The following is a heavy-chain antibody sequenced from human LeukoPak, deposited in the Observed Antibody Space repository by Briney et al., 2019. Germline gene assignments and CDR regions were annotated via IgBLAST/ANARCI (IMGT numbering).Heavy chain of an antibody. CDR3: ARLIAVAGTNWFDP. V-gene: IGHV5-51*01. J-gene: IGHJ5*02. CDR1: GYSFTSYW. CDR2: IYPGDSDT. D-gene: IGHD6-19*01. Sequence: GESLQIFCKGSGYSFTSYWIGWVRQMPGKRLEWMGIIYPGDSDTRYSPSFQGQVTISADKSISTAYLQWSSLKASDTAMYYCARLIAVAGTNWFDPWGQGTLVTVSS.